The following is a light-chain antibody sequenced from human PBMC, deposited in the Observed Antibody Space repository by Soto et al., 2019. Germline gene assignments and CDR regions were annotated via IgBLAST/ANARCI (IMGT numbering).Light chain of an antibody. V-gene: IGKV3-11*01. Sequence: EIVLTQSPATLSLSPGERATLSCRASHSVSSYLAWYQQKPVQAPRLRLYDASNSATGIPASFSGSGSGPDFTLTISSLAPVDFAVYYCQQRSNWHSITFGHGTRLEIK. CDR2: DAS. CDR1: HSVSSY. CDR3: QQRSNWHSIT. J-gene: IGKJ5*01.